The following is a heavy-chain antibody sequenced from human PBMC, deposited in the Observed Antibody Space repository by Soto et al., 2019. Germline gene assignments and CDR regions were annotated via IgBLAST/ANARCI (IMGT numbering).Heavy chain of an antibody. V-gene: IGHV4-31*03. D-gene: IGHD3-10*01. Sequence: PSETLSLTCTVSGGSISSGRYYWNWIRQHPGKGLEWIGYIYYSGSTYYNPSLKSRVTISVDTSKNQFSLKLRSVTAADTAVYYCARPYYYASGSPDVFDIWGQGTMVTVSS. CDR1: GGSISSGRYY. J-gene: IGHJ3*02. CDR3: ARPYYYASGSPDVFDI. CDR2: IYYSGST.